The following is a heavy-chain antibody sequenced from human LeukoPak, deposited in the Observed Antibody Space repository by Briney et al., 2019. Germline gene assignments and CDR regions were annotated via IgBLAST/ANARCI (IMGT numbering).Heavy chain of an antibody. CDR3: ATSNYGDYYLDY. CDR1: VGSISSYY. J-gene: IGHJ4*02. V-gene: IGHV4-59*08. D-gene: IGHD4-17*01. Sequence: SETLSLTCTVSVGSISSYYWNWIRQPPGKELEWIGYVYYSGSTNYNPSLESRVTISLDTSKRQFSLKLSSVTAADTAVYYCATSNYGDYYLDYWGQGTLVTVSS. CDR2: VYYSGST.